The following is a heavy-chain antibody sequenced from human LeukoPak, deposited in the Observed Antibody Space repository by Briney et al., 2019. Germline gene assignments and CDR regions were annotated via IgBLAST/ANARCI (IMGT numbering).Heavy chain of an antibody. D-gene: IGHD3-10*01. CDR1: GFTVSSNY. CDR3: VSQGFSLVREVMLYYYAMDV. Sequence: PGGSLRLSCAGSGFTVSSNYMNWVRQSPGKGLEWGSVIYSCRSTYYAHSVKGRFTISRDISKNTLYLQMNSMRGEDTAVYYCVSQGFSLVREVMLYYYAMDVWGQGTTVTVSS. J-gene: IGHJ6*02. CDR2: IYSCRST. V-gene: IGHV3-66*04.